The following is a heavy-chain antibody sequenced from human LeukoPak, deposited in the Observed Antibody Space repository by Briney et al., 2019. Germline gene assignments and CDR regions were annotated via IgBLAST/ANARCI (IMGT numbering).Heavy chain of an antibody. Sequence: GESLKSSCKGSGYRLNSYWIGWVRQMPGKGLGWVGIIYPGDSDTRYSPSFQGQVTISVDKSISTAYLQWSSLKASDTAMYYCARPPSHNENDYWGQGTLVTVSS. CDR3: ARPPSHNENDY. V-gene: IGHV5-51*01. CDR2: IYPGDSDT. J-gene: IGHJ4*02. CDR1: GYRLNSYW. D-gene: IGHD1-1*01.